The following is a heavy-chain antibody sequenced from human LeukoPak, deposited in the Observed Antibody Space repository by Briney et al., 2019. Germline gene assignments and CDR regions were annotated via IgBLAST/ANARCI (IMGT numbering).Heavy chain of an antibody. J-gene: IGHJ1*01. V-gene: IGHV4-38-2*01. CDR3: ARNASGCFFND. Sequence: SETLSLTCSVSGYSIANTYYWAWIRQSPGKGLEWIGSIHHSGSRFERGSTHYNPSLRSRVTVSADTSKNQFSLTLSGVTAADTAVYFCARNASGCFFNDWSPGTLVTVSS. CDR1: GYSIANTYY. CDR2: IHHSGSRFERGST. D-gene: IGHD6-19*01.